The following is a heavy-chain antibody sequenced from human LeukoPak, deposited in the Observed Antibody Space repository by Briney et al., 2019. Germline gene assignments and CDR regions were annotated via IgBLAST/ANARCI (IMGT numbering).Heavy chain of an antibody. J-gene: IGHJ4*02. CDR2: IWYDGTNK. D-gene: IGHD5-18*01. CDR3: ARDQRGFSYSKYYFDY. Sequence: GGSLRLSCAASGFSFSSYGMHWVRQAPGKGLEWVAVIWYDGTNKYYADSVKGRFTISRDNSKNTLYLRMNSLRAEDTAAYYCARDQRGFSYSKYYFDYWGQGTLVTVSS. CDR1: GFSFSSYG. V-gene: IGHV3-33*01.